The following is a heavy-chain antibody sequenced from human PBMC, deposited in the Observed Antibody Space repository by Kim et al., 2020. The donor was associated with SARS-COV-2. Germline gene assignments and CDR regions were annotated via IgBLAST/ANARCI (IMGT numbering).Heavy chain of an antibody. CDR1: GYSISSGYY. D-gene: IGHD1-1*01. Sequence: SETLSLTCTVSGYSISSGYYWGWIRQPPGKGLEWIGSIYHSGSTYYNPSLKSRVTISVDTSKNQFSLKLSSVTAADTAVYYCARGGQLENYYYYYGMDV. CDR2: IYHSGST. CDR3: ARGGQLENYYYYYGMDV. V-gene: IGHV4-38-2*02. J-gene: IGHJ6*01.